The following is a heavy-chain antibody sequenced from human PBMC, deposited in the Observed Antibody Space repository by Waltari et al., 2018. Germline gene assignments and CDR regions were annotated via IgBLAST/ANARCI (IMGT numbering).Heavy chain of an antibody. Sequence: EVQLVGSGGGLVQPVGSLRLSCAASGCTFSSYWMHWVRQAPGKGLVWVSRINSDGSSTSYADSVKGRFTISRDNAKNTLYLQMNSLRAEDTAVYYCARAQWEWGSPFDYWGQGTLVTVSS. V-gene: IGHV3-74*01. D-gene: IGHD1-26*01. CDR1: GCTFSSYW. CDR3: ARAQWEWGSPFDY. CDR2: INSDGSST. J-gene: IGHJ4*02.